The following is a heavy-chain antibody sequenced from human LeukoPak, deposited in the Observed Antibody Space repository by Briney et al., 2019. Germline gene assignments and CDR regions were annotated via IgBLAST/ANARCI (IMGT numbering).Heavy chain of an antibody. D-gene: IGHD6-19*01. J-gene: IGHJ5*02. Sequence: SETLSLTCTVSGGSISTYYWSWIRQPPGKGLEWIGYVYYSGSTNYNPSLKSRVSISVDTSKNQFPLKLNSVTAADTAVYYCTRQPYTSGWYVWFDHWGPGTLVTVSS. V-gene: IGHV4-59*08. CDR2: VYYSGST. CDR1: GGSISTYY. CDR3: TRQPYTSGWYVWFDH.